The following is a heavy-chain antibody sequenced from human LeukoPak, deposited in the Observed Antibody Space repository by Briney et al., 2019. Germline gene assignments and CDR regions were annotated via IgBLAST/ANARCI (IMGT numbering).Heavy chain of an antibody. CDR1: GYTLTELS. CDR3: ATGVGWRHYYYYYMDV. Sequence: ASVKVSCKVSGYTLTELSMHWVRQAPGKGLEWMGGFDPEDGETIYAQKSQGRVTMTEDTSTDTAYMELSSLRSEDTAVYYCATGVGWRHYYYYYMDVWGKGTTVTVSS. J-gene: IGHJ6*03. CDR2: FDPEDGET. V-gene: IGHV1-24*01. D-gene: IGHD2-15*01.